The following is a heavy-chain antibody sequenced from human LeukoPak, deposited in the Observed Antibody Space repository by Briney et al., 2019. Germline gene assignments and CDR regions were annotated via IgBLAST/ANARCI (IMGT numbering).Heavy chain of an antibody. CDR3: AKASNGYNGHYFDY. D-gene: IGHD5-24*01. V-gene: IGHV3-33*06. Sequence: PGGSLRLSCAASGFPFSRYGMHWLRQAPGKGLEWVAVIWIDGSGVYYADCVQGRFTISRDNSENTLYLQMDNLRAEDTAVYYCAKASNGYNGHYFDYWGQGTPVTVSS. J-gene: IGHJ4*02. CDR2: IWIDGSGV. CDR1: GFPFSRYG.